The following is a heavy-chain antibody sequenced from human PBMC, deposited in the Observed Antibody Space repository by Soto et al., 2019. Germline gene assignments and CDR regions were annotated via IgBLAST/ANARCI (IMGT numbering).Heavy chain of an antibody. J-gene: IGHJ6*02. Sequence: GASVKVSCKASGGTFSSYAISWVRQAPGQGLEWMGGIIPIFGTANYAQKFRGRVTITADESTSTAYMELSSLRPEDTAVYYCAKSHEGYQLPHYYYGMDVWGQGTTVTVSS. CDR2: IIPIFGTA. CDR3: AKSHEGYQLPHYYYGMDV. D-gene: IGHD2-2*01. V-gene: IGHV1-69*13. CDR1: GGTFSSYA.